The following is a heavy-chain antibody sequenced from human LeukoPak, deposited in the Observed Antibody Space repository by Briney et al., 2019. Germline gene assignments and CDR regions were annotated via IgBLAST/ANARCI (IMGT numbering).Heavy chain of an antibody. V-gene: IGHV1-18*04. CDR2: IGAYNGDT. Sequence: GASVTVSYKPSGYTFTNFGISWVRQAPGQGLAWMGWIGAYNGDTNYPQKFQGRVTITTDTSTSTAYMDLRILRSDDAAVYYCTRDHCRGDICPPFDHWGQGTLVTVSS. CDR1: GYTFTNFG. D-gene: IGHD2-15*01. CDR3: TRDHCRGDICPPFDH. J-gene: IGHJ4*02.